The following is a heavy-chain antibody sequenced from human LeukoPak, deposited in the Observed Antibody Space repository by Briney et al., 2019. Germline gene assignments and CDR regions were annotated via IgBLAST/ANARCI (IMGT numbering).Heavy chain of an antibody. V-gene: IGHV3-11*01. CDR2: ISSSGSTI. Sequence: GGSLRLSCAASGFTFSDYYMSWIRQAPGKGLEWVSYISSSGSTIYYADSVKGRFTISRDNAKNSLYLQMNSLRAEDTAVYYCARDVPDDYYGSGSPGYFDLWGRGTLVTVSS. CDR3: ARDVPDDYYGSGSPGYFDL. J-gene: IGHJ2*01. D-gene: IGHD3-10*01. CDR1: GFTFSDYY.